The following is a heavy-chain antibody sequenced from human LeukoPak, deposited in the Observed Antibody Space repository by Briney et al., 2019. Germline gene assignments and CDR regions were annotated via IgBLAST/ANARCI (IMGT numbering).Heavy chain of an antibody. CDR1: GFTFSSYC. V-gene: IGHV3-48*04. CDR2: ISGNSSTI. J-gene: IGHJ4*02. D-gene: IGHD5-12*01. CDR3: AREMGGYPFDY. Sequence: GGSLRLSCAASGFTFSSYCMTWVRQAPGKGLEWVSYISGNSSTIYYADSVKGRFTISRDNAKNSLYLQMNSLRAEDTAVYYCAREMGGYPFDYWGQGTLVTVSS.